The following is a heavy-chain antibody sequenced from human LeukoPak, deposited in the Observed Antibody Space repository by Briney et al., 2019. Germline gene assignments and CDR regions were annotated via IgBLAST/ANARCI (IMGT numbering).Heavy chain of an antibody. D-gene: IGHD3-22*01. CDR2: IIPNLGTT. J-gene: IGHJ4*02. CDR1: GGTSNSHA. Sequence: GSSVKVSCKASGGTSNSHAISWVRQAPGQCLEWMGRIIPNLGTTNRAQNFQDRVTLTADKSTNTAYMELTSLTSDDTAVYYCATTNDGGGYQWGDFFDFWGQGTLVTVSS. V-gene: IGHV1-69*04. CDR3: ATTNDGGGYQWGDFFDF.